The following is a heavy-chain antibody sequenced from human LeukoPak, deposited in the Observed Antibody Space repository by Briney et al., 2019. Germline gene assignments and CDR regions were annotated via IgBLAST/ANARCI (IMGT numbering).Heavy chain of an antibody. J-gene: IGHJ3*02. D-gene: IGHD1/OR15-1a*01. V-gene: IGHV3-21*04. CDR3: AKDRDVTHWYKDAFHI. CDR1: GFTFSSYS. CDR2: ISSSSSYI. Sequence: GGSLRLSCAASGFTFSSYSMNWVRQAPGKGLEWVSSISSSSSYIYYADSVKGRFTISRDNAKNSLYLQMNSLRAEDTAVYYCAKDRDVTHWYKDAFHIWGLGTLVTVSS.